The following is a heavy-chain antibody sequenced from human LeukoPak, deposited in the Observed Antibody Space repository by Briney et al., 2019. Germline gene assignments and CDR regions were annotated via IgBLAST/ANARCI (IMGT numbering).Heavy chain of an antibody. V-gene: IGHV3-48*03. CDR3: ARNPDPRKIYYYYYGMDV. Sequence: PGGSLRLSCAASGFTFSSYEMNWVRQAPGKGLEWVSYINSSGSTIYYADSVKGRFTISRDNAKNSLYLQMNSLRAEDTAVYYCARNPDPRKIYYYYYGMDVWGQGTTVTVSS. J-gene: IGHJ6*02. CDR2: INSSGSTI. CDR1: GFTFSSYE.